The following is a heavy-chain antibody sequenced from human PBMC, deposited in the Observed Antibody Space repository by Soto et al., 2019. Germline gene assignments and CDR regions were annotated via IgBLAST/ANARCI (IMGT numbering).Heavy chain of an antibody. CDR3: ARGILWFGVPFLDY. D-gene: IGHD3-10*01. CDR2: ISYSGDT. J-gene: IGHJ4*02. V-gene: IGHV4-31*03. Sequence: QVHLREPGPGLLKPSQTLSLTCTVSGGSINSGGYYWSWVRQHPVRGLDYIGYISYSGDTYYNPSLRRRSSRSLHTSENELSLRLSSVGNADTAVYYWARGILWFGVPFLDYWGQGTLVTVS. CDR1: GGSINSGGYY.